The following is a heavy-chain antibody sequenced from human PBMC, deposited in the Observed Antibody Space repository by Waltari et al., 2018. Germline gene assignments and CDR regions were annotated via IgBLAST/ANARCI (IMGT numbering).Heavy chain of an antibody. CDR2: IRYDGSNE. D-gene: IGHD2-2*01. Sequence: QVKLVESGGGVVQPGGSLRLSWAASGFPFGSYGMHWGRRAPGKGLEGVAFIRYDGSNEYYADSVKGRFTISRDNSKNTLSLQMNSLRAEDTAVYYCAKDGSFVVVPEAMFDYYMDVWGRGTTVTVSS. CDR1: GFPFGSYG. V-gene: IGHV3-30*02. J-gene: IGHJ6*03. CDR3: AKDGSFVVVPEAMFDYYMDV.